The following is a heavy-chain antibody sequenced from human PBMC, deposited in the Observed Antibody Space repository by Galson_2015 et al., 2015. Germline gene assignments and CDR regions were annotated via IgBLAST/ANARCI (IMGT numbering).Heavy chain of an antibody. V-gene: IGHV3-11*01. Sequence: SLRLSCAASGFTFSDYYMSWIRQAPGKGLEWVSYISSSGSTIYYADSVKGRFTISRDNAKNSLYLQMNSLRAEDAAVYYCARAGRDGYYMDVWGKGTTVTVSS. CDR3: ARAGRDGYYMDV. D-gene: IGHD1-1*01. J-gene: IGHJ6*03. CDR1: GFTFSDYY. CDR2: ISSSGSTI.